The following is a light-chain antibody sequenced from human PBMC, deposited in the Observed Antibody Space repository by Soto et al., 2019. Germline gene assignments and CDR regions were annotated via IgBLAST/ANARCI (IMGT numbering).Light chain of an antibody. CDR2: DAS. V-gene: IGKV3-11*01. Sequence: EIVLTQSPATLSLSPGERATLSCRASQSVSSYLAWCQQKPGQAPRLLIYDASNRATGIPARFSGSGSGTDFTLTISSLEPEDFAVYYCQQRSNWSPALTFGGGTKVEIK. CDR3: QQRSNWSPALT. CDR1: QSVSSY. J-gene: IGKJ4*01.